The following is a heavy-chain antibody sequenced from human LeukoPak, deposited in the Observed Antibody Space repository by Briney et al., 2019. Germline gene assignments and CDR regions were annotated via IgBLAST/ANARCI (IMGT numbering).Heavy chain of an antibody. J-gene: IGHJ4*02. CDR2: IIPIFGTA. CDR1: GGTFSSYA. V-gene: IGHV1-69*05. Sequence: ASVKVSCKASGGTFSSYAISWVRQAPGQGLEWMGRIIPIFGTANYAQKFQGRVTITTDESTSTAYMELSSLRSEDTAVYYCASGNRWLHFDYWGQGTLVTVSS. CDR3: ASGNRWLHFDY. D-gene: IGHD6-19*01.